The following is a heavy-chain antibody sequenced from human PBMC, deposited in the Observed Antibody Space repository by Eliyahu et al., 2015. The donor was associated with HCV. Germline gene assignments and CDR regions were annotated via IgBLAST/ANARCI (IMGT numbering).Heavy chain of an antibody. Sequence: QVQLQRWGAGLLKPSETLSLTCAVYGGSFTGYYWSWIRQPPGKGLEWIGEINHSGSTNYNPSLKSRLIISVDTSKNQFSLKLSSVTAADTAVYYCARGNTYYFDYWGQGSLVTVSS. V-gene: IGHV4-34*01. CDR1: GGSFTGYY. CDR2: INHSGST. CDR3: ARGNTYYFDY. D-gene: IGHD1/OR15-1a*01. J-gene: IGHJ4*02.